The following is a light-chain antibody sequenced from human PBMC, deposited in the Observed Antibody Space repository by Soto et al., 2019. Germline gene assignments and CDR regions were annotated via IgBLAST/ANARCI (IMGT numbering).Light chain of an antibody. CDR2: AAS. V-gene: IGKV1-17*01. Sequence: DIQMTQSPSSLSASVGDRVALTCRASQGIRNDLAWYQQKPGKAPKRLIYAASTLRSGVPSRFSGSGSGTEFTLTISSLQPEDLATYYCLQHHTYPLTFGQGTKVEVK. CDR1: QGIRND. CDR3: LQHHTYPLT. J-gene: IGKJ1*01.